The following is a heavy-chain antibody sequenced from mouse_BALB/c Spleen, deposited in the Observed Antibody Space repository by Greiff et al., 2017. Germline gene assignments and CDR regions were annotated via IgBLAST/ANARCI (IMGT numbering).Heavy chain of an antibody. Sequence: EVQVVESGGGLVQPGGSLKLSCAASGFTFSSYGMSWVRQTPDKRLELVATINSNGGSTYYPDSVKGRFTISRDNAKNTLYLQMSSLKSEDTAMYYCARDDYDWFAYWGQGTLVTVSA. J-gene: IGHJ3*01. V-gene: IGHV5-6-3*01. CDR1: GFTFSSYG. D-gene: IGHD2-4*01. CDR3: ARDDYDWFAY. CDR2: INSNGGST.